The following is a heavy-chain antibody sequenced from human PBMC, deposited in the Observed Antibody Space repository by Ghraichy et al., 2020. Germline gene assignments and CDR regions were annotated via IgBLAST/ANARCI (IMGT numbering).Heavy chain of an antibody. CDR1: GGSISSYY. D-gene: IGHD3-22*01. CDR2: IYYSGST. J-gene: IGHJ5*02. CDR3: ARDWYYYDSSAPSGGRWFDP. V-gene: IGHV4-59*01. Sequence: SQTLSLTCTVSGGSISSYYWSWIRQPPGKGLEWIGYIYYSGSTNYNPSLKSRVTISVDTSKNQFSLKLSSVTAADTAVYYCARDWYYYDSSAPSGGRWFDPWGQGTLVTVSS.